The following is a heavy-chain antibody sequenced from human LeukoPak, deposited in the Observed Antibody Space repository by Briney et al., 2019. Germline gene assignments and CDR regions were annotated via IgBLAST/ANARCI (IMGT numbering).Heavy chain of an antibody. CDR1: GFTFSSFG. CDR3: AKVIRGGYGMDV. CDR2: ISDSSTLT. V-gene: IGHV3-48*02. D-gene: IGHD3-10*01. J-gene: IGHJ6*02. Sequence: GGSLRLSCAASGFTFSSFGMNWVRQAPGKGLGWVSYISDSSTLTDYADSVKGRFTISRDNAQNSLSLQLSSLRDEDTAVYFCAKVIRGGYGMDVWGQGTTVTVTS.